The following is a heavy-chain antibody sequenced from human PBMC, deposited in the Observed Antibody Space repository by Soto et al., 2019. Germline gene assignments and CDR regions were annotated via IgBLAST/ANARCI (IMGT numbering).Heavy chain of an antibody. CDR2: IKPYDATT. CDR1: GYIFLSYG. J-gene: IGHJ4*02. Sequence: QVQLVQSGAEVKKPGASVKVSCKTSGYIFLSYGLSWVRQAPGQGLEWMGWIKPYDATTNYAHKFQGRVTLTIAPSTVSVYMELRSLRSAATAVYYCVRDLDGSGSYYTEYWGRGTLVTVSS. CDR3: VRDLDGSGSYYTEY. V-gene: IGHV1-18*04. D-gene: IGHD3-10*01.